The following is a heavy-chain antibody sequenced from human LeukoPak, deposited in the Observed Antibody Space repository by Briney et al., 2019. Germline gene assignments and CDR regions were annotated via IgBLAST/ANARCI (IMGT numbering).Heavy chain of an antibody. CDR3: AKDQRRVVAATLDY. CDR1: GFTFSSYA. D-gene: IGHD2-15*01. V-gene: IGHV3-23*01. CDR2: ISNSGGST. J-gene: IGHJ4*02. Sequence: GGSLRLSCAASGFTFSSYAMSWVRQAPGKGLEWVSGISNSGGSTYYADSVKGRFTISRDNSKNTLYLQMNSLRAEDTAVYYCAKDQRRVVAATLDYWGQGTLVTVSS.